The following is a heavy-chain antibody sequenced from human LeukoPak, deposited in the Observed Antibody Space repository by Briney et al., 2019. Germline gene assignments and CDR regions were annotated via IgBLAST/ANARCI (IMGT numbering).Heavy chain of an antibody. Sequence: ASVKVSCKTSGYTFTDYYIHWVRQGPGQGLEWMGWINPNSGGTNYAQKFQGRVTMTGDTSISTAYMELSRLRPDDTAVYYCAGGFGRYSSSLFDYWGQGTLVTVSS. J-gene: IGHJ4*02. CDR1: GYTFTDYY. CDR2: INPNSGGT. CDR3: AGGFGRYSSSLFDY. V-gene: IGHV1-2*02. D-gene: IGHD1-26*01.